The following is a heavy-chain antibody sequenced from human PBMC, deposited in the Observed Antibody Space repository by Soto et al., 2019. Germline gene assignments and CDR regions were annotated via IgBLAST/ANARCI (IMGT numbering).Heavy chain of an antibody. D-gene: IGHD5-18*01. CDR3: ARGRGYSYGLDP. Sequence: SENLSLICTVSGVFTSSNTNYWCWIRQPPGEGLEWIGFISYSGTTSYSPSLKSRVAISLDTSKNQFSLSLSSVTAADTAVYYCARGRGYSYGLDPWGQGTLVT. CDR2: ISYSGTT. V-gene: IGHV4-30-4*01. J-gene: IGHJ5*02. CDR1: GVFTSSNTNY.